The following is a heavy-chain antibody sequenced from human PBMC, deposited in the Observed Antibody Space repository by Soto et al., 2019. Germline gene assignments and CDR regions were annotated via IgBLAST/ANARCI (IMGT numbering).Heavy chain of an antibody. CDR3: AREMYYGMDV. J-gene: IGHJ6*02. V-gene: IGHV4-59*01. CDR2: IYYSGSS. CDR1: GGSISSYY. Sequence: PSGTLSLTCTVSGGSISSYYWGWIRQPPGKGLEWVGYIYYSGSSNYNPSLNSRVTISVDTSKNQSSLKLRSVTAADTAVDYFAREMYYGMDVWGQGTTVTVSS.